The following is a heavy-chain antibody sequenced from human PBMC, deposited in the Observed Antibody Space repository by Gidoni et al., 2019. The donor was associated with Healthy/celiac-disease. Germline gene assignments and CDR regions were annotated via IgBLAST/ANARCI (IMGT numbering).Heavy chain of an antibody. CDR3: AKDYYGDPYYFDY. V-gene: IGHV3-9*01. CDR1: GFTFDDYA. J-gene: IGHJ4*02. CDR2: ISWNSGSI. D-gene: IGHD4-17*01. Sequence: EVQLVESGGGLVQPGRSLRLSCAASGFTFDDYAMHWVRQAPGKGLEWVSGISWNSGSIGYADSVKGRFTISRDNAKNSLYLQMNSLRAEDTALYYCAKDYYGDPYYFDYWGQGTLVTVSS.